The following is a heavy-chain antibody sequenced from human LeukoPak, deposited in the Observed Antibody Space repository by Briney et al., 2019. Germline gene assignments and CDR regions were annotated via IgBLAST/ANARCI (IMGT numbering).Heavy chain of an antibody. D-gene: IGHD3-22*01. CDR3: ARMYYHDYSDYYWAPDY. CDR1: GYTFTSYG. CDR2: ISAYNGNT. Sequence: ASVKVSCKASGYTFTSYGISWVRQAPGQGLEWMGWISAYNGNTNYAQKYQGRVTMTTDTSTSTAYMELRSLRSDDTAVYYCARMYYHDYSDYYWAPDYWGQGTLVTVSS. V-gene: IGHV1-18*01. J-gene: IGHJ4*02.